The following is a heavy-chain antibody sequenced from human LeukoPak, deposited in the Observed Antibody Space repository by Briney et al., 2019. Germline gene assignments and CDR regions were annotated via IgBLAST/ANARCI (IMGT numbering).Heavy chain of an antibody. CDR2: ISSSGSTI. CDR3: ARETHDYGDSRSWFDP. J-gene: IGHJ5*02. V-gene: IGHV3-11*04. CDR1: GFTFSDYY. D-gene: IGHD4-17*01. Sequence: GGSLRLSCAASGFTFSDYYMSWIRQAPGKGLEWVSYISSSGSTIYYADSVKGRFTISGDNAKNSLYLQMNSLRAEDTAVYYCARETHDYGDSRSWFDPWGQGTLVTVSS.